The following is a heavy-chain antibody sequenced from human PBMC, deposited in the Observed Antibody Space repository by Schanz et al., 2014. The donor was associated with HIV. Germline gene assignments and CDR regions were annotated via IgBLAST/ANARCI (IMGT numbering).Heavy chain of an antibody. J-gene: IGHJ4*02. CDR3: AKDWARTAGYCFHY. V-gene: IGHV3-9*01. Sequence: EVQLVESGGHLVQPGRSLRLSCAASGFTFTDYAMHWVRQVPGKGLEWVSTISWNSGSIAYADSVKGRFTISRDNAKNSLYLQMNSLRAEDTAFYYCAKDWARTAGYCFHYWGQGTLVTVSS. CDR2: ISWNSGSI. D-gene: IGHD3-9*01. CDR1: GFTFTDYA.